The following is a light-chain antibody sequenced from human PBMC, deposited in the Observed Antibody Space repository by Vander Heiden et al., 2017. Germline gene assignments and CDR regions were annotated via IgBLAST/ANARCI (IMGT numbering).Light chain of an antibody. CDR1: QSIRNN. J-gene: IGKJ4*02. V-gene: IGKV1-39*01. CDR2: GAS. CDR3: QQTYGMPCT. Sequence: EIQMTQSPAALSASAGDRATITCRASQSIRNNLNWYQQKPGQAPRLLIYGASGMVSGVPTRFSGSGSGTDFTLTIGSLQPEDFATYYCQQTYGMPCTFGGGTRVEVK.